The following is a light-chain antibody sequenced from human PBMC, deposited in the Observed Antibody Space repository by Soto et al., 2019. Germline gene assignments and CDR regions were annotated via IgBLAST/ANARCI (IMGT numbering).Light chain of an antibody. CDR1: QSISNS. Sequence: EIVLTQSPGTLSLSPGERATLSCRASQSISNSLAWYQQKPGQAPSLLIYGASTRAPGIPARFSGSGSGTDFTLTISRLEPEDFAVYYCQQYGSSPETFGQGTKVAIK. CDR3: QQYGSSPET. V-gene: IGKV3-20*01. J-gene: IGKJ1*01. CDR2: GAS.